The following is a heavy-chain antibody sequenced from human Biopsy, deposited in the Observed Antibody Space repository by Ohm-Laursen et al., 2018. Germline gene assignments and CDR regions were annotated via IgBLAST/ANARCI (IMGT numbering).Heavy chain of an antibody. V-gene: IGHV4-39*01. Sequence: SDTLSLTCAVYGESFNDYYWGWIRQAPGKGLEWLGSVHYSGATYYNPPLTSRATISVDTAKNQFSLKLRSATAADTAAYYCARPLRGGEYEGFDLWGPGTMVSVSP. J-gene: IGHJ3*01. CDR1: GESFNDYY. CDR3: ARPLRGGEYEGFDL. CDR2: VHYSGAT. D-gene: IGHD4-17*01.